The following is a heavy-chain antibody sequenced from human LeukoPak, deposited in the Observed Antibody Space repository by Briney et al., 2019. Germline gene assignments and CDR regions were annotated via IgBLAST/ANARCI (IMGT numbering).Heavy chain of an antibody. Sequence: GGSLRLSCAASGSTFSSYGMNWVRQAPGKGLEWVSYISSSGSTIYYADSVKGRFTISRDNAKNSLYLQMNSLRAEDTAVYYCARDIAAAGPFDYWGQGTLVTVSS. CDR2: ISSSGSTI. J-gene: IGHJ4*02. CDR3: ARDIAAAGPFDY. D-gene: IGHD6-13*01. CDR1: GSTFSSYG. V-gene: IGHV3-48*03.